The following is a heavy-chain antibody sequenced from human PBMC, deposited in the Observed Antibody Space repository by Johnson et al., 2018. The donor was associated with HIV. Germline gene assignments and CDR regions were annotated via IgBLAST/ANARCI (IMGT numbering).Heavy chain of an antibody. CDR2: IGTAGDT. J-gene: IGHJ3*01. D-gene: IGHD3-22*01. V-gene: IGHV3-13*01. Sequence: EVQLVESGGGVVQPGRSLRLSCAASGFSVSTYDMHWVRQATGKGLDWVSVIGTAGDTYYLGSVKGRFTISRDNSKNTLYLQMNSLRGEDTALYYCARGFVRISMILVADAFDLWGKGTMVTVSS. CDR3: ARGFVRISMILVADAFDL. CDR1: GFSVSTYD.